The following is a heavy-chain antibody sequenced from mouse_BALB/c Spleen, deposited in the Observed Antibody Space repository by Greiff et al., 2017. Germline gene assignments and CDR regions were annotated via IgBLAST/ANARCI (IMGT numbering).Heavy chain of an antibody. CDR1: GYTFTSYW. V-gene: IGHV1-7*01. J-gene: IGHJ4*01. D-gene: IGHD2-13*01. Sequence: VKVVESGAELAKPGASVKMSCKASGYTFTSYWMHWVKQRPGQGLEWIGYINPSTGYTEYNQKFKDKATLTADKSSSTAYMQLCSLTSEDSTVYYCARRELTRYAMDYWGQGTSGTVSS. CDR2: INPSTGYT. CDR3: ARRELTRYAMDY.